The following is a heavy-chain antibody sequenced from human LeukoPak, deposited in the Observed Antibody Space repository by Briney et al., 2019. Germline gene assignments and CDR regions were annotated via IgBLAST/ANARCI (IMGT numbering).Heavy chain of an antibody. V-gene: IGHV3-30*03. J-gene: IGHJ4*02. Sequence: PGKSLRLSCAASGFTFSNYAMHWVRQAPGKGLEWVTLISYDGTNKYYADSVKGRFTISRDNAKNSLYLQMNSLRAEDTAVYYCARVARCTSCFDVDYWGQGTLVTVSS. CDR1: GFTFSNYA. CDR3: ARVARCTSCFDVDY. D-gene: IGHD2-2*01. CDR2: ISYDGTNK.